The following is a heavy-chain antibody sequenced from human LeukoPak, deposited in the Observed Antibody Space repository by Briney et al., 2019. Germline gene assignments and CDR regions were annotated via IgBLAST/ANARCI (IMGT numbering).Heavy chain of an antibody. D-gene: IGHD3-22*01. CDR3: AKDDTRAYYYDSSGYYLVDY. Sequence: PGGSLRLSCATSGFTFSNYAMSWVRQAPGKGLEWVSAISGSGGSTYYADSVKGRFTISRDNSKNTLYLQMNSLRAEDTAVYYCAKDDTRAYYYDSSGYYLVDYWGQGTLVTVSS. V-gene: IGHV3-23*01. CDR2: ISGSGGST. CDR1: GFTFSNYA. J-gene: IGHJ4*02.